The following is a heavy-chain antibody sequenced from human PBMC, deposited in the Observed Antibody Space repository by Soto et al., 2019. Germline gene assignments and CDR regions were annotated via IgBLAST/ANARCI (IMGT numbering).Heavy chain of an antibody. D-gene: IGHD2-21*02. CDR3: ARDLWGYCGTDCYPLDV. V-gene: IGHV4-59*01. Sequence: QVQLQESGPGLVKPSETLSLTCTVSGGSISGYYWGWIRQPPGKGLEWIGYMYNTGSTVYNPSFKSRVTISVDTSKSQFSLRLNSVTAADTAVYYCARDLWGYCGTDCYPLDVWGQGTTVTVSS. J-gene: IGHJ6*02. CDR2: MYNTGST. CDR1: GGSISGYY.